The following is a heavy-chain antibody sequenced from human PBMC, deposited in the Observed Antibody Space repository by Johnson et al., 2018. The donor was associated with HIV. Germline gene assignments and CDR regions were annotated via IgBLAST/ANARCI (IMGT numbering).Heavy chain of an antibody. J-gene: IGHJ3*02. CDR2: ISGSGGNP. V-gene: IGHV3-23*04. CDR1: GFTFNTYA. Sequence: MLLVESGGGVVQPGGSLRLSCAASGFTFNTYAMSWVRQAPGKGLEWVSSISGSGGNPFYADSVRGRFTISRDNSQNTLFLQMNSLRAEDTALYSCARDGTTGPSGDAFDIWGQGTMVTVSS. CDR3: ARDGTTGPSGDAFDI. D-gene: IGHD4-17*01.